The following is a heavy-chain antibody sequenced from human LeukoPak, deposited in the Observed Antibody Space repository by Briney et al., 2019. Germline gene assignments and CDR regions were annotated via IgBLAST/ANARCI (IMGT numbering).Heavy chain of an antibody. Sequence: SETLSLTCTVSGYSISSGYYWGWIRQPPGKGLEWIGYIYHSGSTYYNPSLKSRVTISVDRSKNQFSLKLSSVTAADTAVYYCARSSGTIFDYWGQGTLVTVSS. J-gene: IGHJ4*02. V-gene: IGHV4-38-2*02. CDR3: ARSSGTIFDY. CDR1: GYSISSGYY. CDR2: IYHSGST. D-gene: IGHD6-25*01.